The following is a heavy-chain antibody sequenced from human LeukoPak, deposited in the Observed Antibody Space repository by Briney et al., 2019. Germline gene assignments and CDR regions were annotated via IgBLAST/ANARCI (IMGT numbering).Heavy chain of an antibody. Sequence: PSETLSLTCTVSGGSISSYYWSWIRQPPGKGLEWIGYIYYSGSTNYNPSLKSRVTISVDTSKNQFSLKLSSVTAVDTAVYYCARRIAVAGTTFDYWGQGTLVTVSS. CDR1: GGSISSYY. V-gene: IGHV4-59*08. CDR3: ARRIAVAGTTFDY. J-gene: IGHJ4*02. D-gene: IGHD6-19*01. CDR2: IYYSGST.